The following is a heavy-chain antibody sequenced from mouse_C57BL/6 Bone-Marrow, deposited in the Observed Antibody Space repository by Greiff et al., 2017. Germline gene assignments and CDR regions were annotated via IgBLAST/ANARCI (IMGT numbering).Heavy chain of an antibody. CDR2: IDPETGGT. D-gene: IGHD2-3*01. V-gene: IGHV1-15*01. Sequence: VQLQESGAELVRPGASVTLSCKASGYTFTDYEMHWVKQTPVHGLEWIGAIDPETGGTAYNQKFKGKAILTADKSSSTAYMELRSLTSEDSAVYFCALLMGYYFYFDYWGQGTTLTVSS. J-gene: IGHJ2*01. CDR1: GYTFTDYE. CDR3: ALLMGYYFYFDY.